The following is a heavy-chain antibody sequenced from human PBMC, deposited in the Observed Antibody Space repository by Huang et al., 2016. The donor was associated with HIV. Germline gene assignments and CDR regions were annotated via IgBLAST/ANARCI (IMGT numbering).Heavy chain of an antibody. CDR3: ARSAYGDLDY. D-gene: IGHD4-17*01. CDR2: MNPNTGNH. V-gene: IGHV1-8*02. J-gene: IGHJ4*02. Sequence: QVHLVQSGAEVKKPGASVKVSCKASGYTFTNYDINWVRQAPGRGLEWMGWMNPNTGNHGFAQSCQGRVTMTRKTSITTAYMELTSLTSEDTAVYYCARSAYGDLDYWGLGTLVIVSS. CDR1: GYTFTNYD.